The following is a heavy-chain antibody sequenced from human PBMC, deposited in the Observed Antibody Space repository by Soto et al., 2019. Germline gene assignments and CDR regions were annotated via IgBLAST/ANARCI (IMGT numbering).Heavy chain of an antibody. CDR1: GFTFSTYA. Sequence: RLSCAASGFTFSTYAMSWVRQAPGKGLEWVSAISGSGVTTYYADSVKGRFTISRDNSKNTLYLQMNSLRVEDTAVYYCAATHYDFWSGYRYWGQGTLVTVSS. J-gene: IGHJ4*02. CDR3: AATHYDFWSGYRY. D-gene: IGHD3-3*01. V-gene: IGHV3-23*01. CDR2: ISGSGVTT.